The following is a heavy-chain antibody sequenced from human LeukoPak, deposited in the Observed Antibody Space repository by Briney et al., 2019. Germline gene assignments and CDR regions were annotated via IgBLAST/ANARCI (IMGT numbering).Heavy chain of an antibody. Sequence: PGRSLRLSCAASGFTFDEYCMRWVRQAPGKGLEWVSGISWNGGSIDYVDSVKGRLTISRDNAKNSLYLQMNSLRPEDTALYFCAKGTGRYWTFFDSWGQGTHVIVSS. CDR2: ISWNGGSI. CDR3: AKGTGRYWTFFDS. D-gene: IGHD1-26*01. V-gene: IGHV3-9*01. J-gene: IGHJ4*02. CDR1: GFTFDEYC.